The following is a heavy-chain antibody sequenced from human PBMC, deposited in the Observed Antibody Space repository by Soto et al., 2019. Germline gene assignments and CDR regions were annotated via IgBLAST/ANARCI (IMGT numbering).Heavy chain of an antibody. CDR3: ARQEAGSYFDF. V-gene: IGHV1-69*13. CDR2: IIPMFGTP. CDR1: GVTFNRQD. D-gene: IGHD1-26*01. Sequence: SVKVSCKASGVTFNRQDMRWVRQAPGQGLEWMGGIIPMFGTPHYAEKFQDRVTITADESTGTAYLELSSLTSEDTAVYSCARQEAGSYFDFWGHGTLVTVSS. J-gene: IGHJ4*01.